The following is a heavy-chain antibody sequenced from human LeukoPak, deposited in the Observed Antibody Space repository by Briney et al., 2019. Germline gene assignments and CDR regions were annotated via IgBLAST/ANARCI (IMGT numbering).Heavy chain of an antibody. CDR3: ARVPSNDYHVIDY. D-gene: IGHD3-16*01. V-gene: IGHV3-30*03. CDR1: GFTFSSYN. Sequence: PGGSLRLSCAASGFTFSSYNMHWVRQAPCKGLEWVAVISYDGSDKSYADSVQGRFTISRDNSKNTLYLQMNSLRSEDTAVYYCARVPSNDYHVIDYWGQGTLVTVSS. CDR2: ISYDGSDK. J-gene: IGHJ4*02.